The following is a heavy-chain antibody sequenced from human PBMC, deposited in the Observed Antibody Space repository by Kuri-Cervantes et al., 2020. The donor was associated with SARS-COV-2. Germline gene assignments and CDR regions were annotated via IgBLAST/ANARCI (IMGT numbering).Heavy chain of an antibody. CDR1: GGSFSGYY. V-gene: IGHV4-34*01. CDR3: ARASTSVYGVLIALFSSNAFDV. Sequence: GSLRLSCAVYGGSFSGYYWSWIRQPPGKGLEWIGEINHSGSTNYNPSLKSRVTISVDKSKNQFSLKVTSMAAADTAVYYCARASTSVYGVLIALFSSNAFDVWGQGTMVTVSS. CDR2: INHSGST. D-gene: IGHD2-21*01. J-gene: IGHJ3*01.